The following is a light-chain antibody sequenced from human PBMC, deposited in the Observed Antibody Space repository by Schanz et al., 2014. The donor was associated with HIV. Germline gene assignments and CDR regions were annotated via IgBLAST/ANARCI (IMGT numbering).Light chain of an antibody. Sequence: QSALTQPASVSGSPGQSIAISCTGTTSDIGTYDLVSWYQQHPGRAPKLLIYEVSKRPSGVSSRFSGSKSGSTASLTISGLQAEDESDYYCCSYTSSGTYVFGTGTKLTVL. V-gene: IGLV2-23*02. CDR2: EVS. CDR3: CSYTSSGTYV. J-gene: IGLJ1*01. CDR1: TSDIGTYDL.